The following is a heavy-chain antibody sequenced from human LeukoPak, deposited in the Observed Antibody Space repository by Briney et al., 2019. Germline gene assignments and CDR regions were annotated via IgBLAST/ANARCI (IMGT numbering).Heavy chain of an antibody. J-gene: IGHJ4*02. V-gene: IGHV3-30*18. D-gene: IGHD1-14*01. CDR2: IWYGGSNK. CDR1: GFTFSSYG. CDR3: AKDAHPKPLYYFDY. Sequence: GRSLRLSCAASGFTFSSYGMHWVRQAPGKGLEWVAVIWYGGSNKYYADSVKGRFTISRDNSKNTLYLQMNSLRAEDTAVYYCAKDAHPKPLYYFDYWGQGTLVTVSS.